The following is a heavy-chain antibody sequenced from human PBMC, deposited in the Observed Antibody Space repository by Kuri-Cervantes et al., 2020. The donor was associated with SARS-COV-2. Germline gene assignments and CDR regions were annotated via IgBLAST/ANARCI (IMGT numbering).Heavy chain of an antibody. CDR1: GFTVSSNY. CDR2: IYSGGST. CDR3: AKDINWNTYYYYYGMDV. V-gene: IGHV3-66*01. Sequence: ETLSLTCAASGFTVSSNYMSWVRQAPGKGLEWVSVIYSGGSTYYADSVKGRFTISRDNSKNTLYLQMNSLRAEDTAVYYCAKDINWNTYYYYYGMDVWGQGTTVTVSS. J-gene: IGHJ6*02. D-gene: IGHD1-20*01.